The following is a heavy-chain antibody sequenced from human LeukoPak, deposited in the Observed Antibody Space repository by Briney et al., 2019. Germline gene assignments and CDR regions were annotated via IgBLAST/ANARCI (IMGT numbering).Heavy chain of an antibody. J-gene: IGHJ4*02. CDR1: GGSISSSNW. CDR3: ARAAGYSRSCYDY. CDR2: VYHSGSA. Sequence: SETLSLTCAVSGGSISSSNWWSWVRQPPGKGLEWIGEVYHSGSANYNPSLKSRVTISVDKSKNQFSLRLNSVTAADTAVYYCARAAGYSRSCYDYWGQGTLVTVSS. V-gene: IGHV4-4*02. D-gene: IGHD6-13*01.